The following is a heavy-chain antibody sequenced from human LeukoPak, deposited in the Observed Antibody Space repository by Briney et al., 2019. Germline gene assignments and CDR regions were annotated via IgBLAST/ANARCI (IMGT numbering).Heavy chain of an antibody. Sequence: GGSLRLSCEGSGFVFSSYSMNWVRQAPGKGLEWVSSISNGNNYIYYADSVKGRFTISRDNAKNSVYLQMNSLRVEDTAVYYCARGGNGVRGVTYWGRGTLVTVSS. CDR1: GFVFSSYS. D-gene: IGHD3-10*01. CDR3: ARGGNGVRGVTY. CDR2: ISNGNNYI. J-gene: IGHJ4*02. V-gene: IGHV3-21*01.